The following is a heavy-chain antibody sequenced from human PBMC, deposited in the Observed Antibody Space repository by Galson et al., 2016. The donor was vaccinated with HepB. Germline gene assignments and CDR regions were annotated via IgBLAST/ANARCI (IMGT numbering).Heavy chain of an antibody. CDR3: ARDGYSSSWYDPSNAFDI. Sequence: SLRLSCAASGFTFDDHGMSWVRQAPGKGLEWVSGINSIGDTTAYVDSVKGRFTISRDNAKNFLYLQMNCLRAEDTALYYCARDGYSSSWYDPSNAFDIWGQGTVVTVSS. V-gene: IGHV3-20*04. CDR1: GFTFDDHG. D-gene: IGHD6-13*01. CDR2: INSIGDTT. J-gene: IGHJ3*02.